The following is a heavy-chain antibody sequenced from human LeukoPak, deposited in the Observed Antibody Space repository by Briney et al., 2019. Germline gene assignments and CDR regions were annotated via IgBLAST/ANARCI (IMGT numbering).Heavy chain of an antibody. CDR3: ARRSGWFDP. V-gene: IGHV4-61*02. J-gene: IGHJ5*02. CDR1: GGSISSGSYY. Sequence: SGTLSLTCTVSGGSISSGSYYWSWIRQPAGQGLEYIGRMYTSGSTNYNPSLKSRVTISVDTSKNQFSLKLSSVTAADTAVYYCARRSGWFDPWGQGTLVTVSS. CDR2: MYTSGST.